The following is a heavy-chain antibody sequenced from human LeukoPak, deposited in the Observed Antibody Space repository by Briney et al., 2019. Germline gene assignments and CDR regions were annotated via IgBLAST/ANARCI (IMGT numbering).Heavy chain of an antibody. V-gene: IGHV3-7*01. Sequence: GGSLRLSCAASGFTFSSYWMSWVRQAPGKGLEWVANIKQDGSEKNYVDSVKGRFTISRDNAKNTLFLQMNSLRAEDTAVYYCARDRPYGGKGDFDYWGQGTLVTVSS. CDR2: IKQDGSEK. J-gene: IGHJ4*02. D-gene: IGHD4-23*01. CDR3: ARDRPYGGKGDFDY. CDR1: GFTFSSYW.